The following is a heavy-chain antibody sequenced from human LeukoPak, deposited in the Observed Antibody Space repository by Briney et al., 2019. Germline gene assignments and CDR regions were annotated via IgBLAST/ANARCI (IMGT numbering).Heavy chain of an antibody. CDR1: GFTFSNYG. J-gene: IGHJ4*02. CDR3: ARVSGSGSFPRFDY. D-gene: IGHD3-10*01. Sequence: GGSLRLSCAASGFTFSNYGLHWVRQAPGKGLEWVAFIRSDGNIKYYADSVKGRFTIPRDNSKNTLHLQMNSLRAEDTAVYYCARVSGSGSFPRFDYWGQGTQVTVSS. V-gene: IGHV3-30*02. CDR2: IRSDGNIK.